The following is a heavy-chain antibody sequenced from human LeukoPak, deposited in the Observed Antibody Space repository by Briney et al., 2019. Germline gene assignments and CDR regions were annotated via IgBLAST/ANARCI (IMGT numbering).Heavy chain of an antibody. V-gene: IGHV4-59*08. D-gene: IGHD3-10*01. J-gene: IGHJ4*02. CDR3: ARSANYYGSGPGVFDY. CDR1: GGSITSYY. Sequence: PSETLSLTCNVSGGSITSYYWSWIRRPPGKGLEWIGYIYFSGITNYNPSLKSRVTISGDMSKKQFSLKLSSVSAADTAVYYCARSANYYGSGPGVFDYWGQGTLVTVSS. CDR2: IYFSGIT.